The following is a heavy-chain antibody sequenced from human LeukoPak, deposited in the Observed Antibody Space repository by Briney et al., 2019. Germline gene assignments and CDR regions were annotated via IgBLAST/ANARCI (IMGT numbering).Heavy chain of an antibody. CDR2: IKEDGSEK. Sequence: GWSMRLSCAASGFTFSSSWMSWVRKAPGKRLEWVANIKEDGSEKYYVDSVKGRFTISRDNAKNSLSLQMSSLRAEDTAVYYCAKDRLRFSYWGQGTLVTVSS. D-gene: IGHD3-16*01. CDR1: GFTFSSSW. V-gene: IGHV3-7*03. J-gene: IGHJ4*02. CDR3: AKDRLRFSY.